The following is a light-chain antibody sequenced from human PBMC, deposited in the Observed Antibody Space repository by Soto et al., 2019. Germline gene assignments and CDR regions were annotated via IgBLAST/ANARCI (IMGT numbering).Light chain of an antibody. CDR2: DVS. V-gene: IGLV2-11*01. CDR1: SSDVGGYNY. Sequence: QSVLTQPRSVSGSPGQSVTISCTGTSSDVGGYNYVSWYQQHPGKAPKLMIYDVSKRPSGFPDRFSGSKSGNTASLAISGLQAEDEADYYCCSYACSYTLMVFGGGTKLTVL. CDR3: CSYACSYTLMV. J-gene: IGLJ2*01.